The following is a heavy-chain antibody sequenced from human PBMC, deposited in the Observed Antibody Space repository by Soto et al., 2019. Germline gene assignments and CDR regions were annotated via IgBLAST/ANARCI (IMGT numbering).Heavy chain of an antibody. D-gene: IGHD3-22*01. CDR3: ARDRANYYYDSSGYPGYYYYYYGMDV. J-gene: IGHJ6*02. V-gene: IGHV1-18*01. CDR1: GYTFTSYG. CDR2: ISAYNGKT. Sequence: ASGKVSCKASGYTFTSYGISWLRQAPGQGLEWMGWISAYNGKTNYAQKLQGRVTMTTDTSTSTAYMELRSLRSDDTAVYYCARDRANYYYDSSGYPGYYYYYYGMDVWGQGTTVTVSS.